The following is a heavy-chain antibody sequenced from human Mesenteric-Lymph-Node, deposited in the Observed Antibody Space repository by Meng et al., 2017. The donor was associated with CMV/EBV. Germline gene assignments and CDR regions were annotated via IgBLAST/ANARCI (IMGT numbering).Heavy chain of an antibody. Sequence: GESLKISCAASGFTFSSYAMHWVRQAPGKGLEWVAVLAYDGSSKYYADSVKGRFTISRDNSKSTLYLQMNSLRAEDTAVYYCARGGITIFGVALDYWGQGTLVTVSS. CDR3: ARGGITIFGVALDY. CDR2: LAYDGSSK. V-gene: IGHV3-30-3*01. D-gene: IGHD3-3*01. J-gene: IGHJ4*02. CDR1: GFTFSSYA.